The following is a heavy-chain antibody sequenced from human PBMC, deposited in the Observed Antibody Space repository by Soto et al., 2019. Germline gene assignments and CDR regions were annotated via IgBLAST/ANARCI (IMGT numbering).Heavy chain of an antibody. CDR1: GGTFSTYA. J-gene: IGHJ5*01. CDR3: ARDEGGSGYQLDS. Sequence: QVQLVQSGAEVKKPGSSVKVSCKASGGTFSTYATSWVRQAPGQGLKWMGMIIPMFGTANYAQKFQGRVTITADKSTSTAYMELSSLRSEDTAVYYCARDEGGSGYQLDSWGQGTLVTVSS. CDR2: IIPMFGTA. V-gene: IGHV1-69*06. D-gene: IGHD3-22*01.